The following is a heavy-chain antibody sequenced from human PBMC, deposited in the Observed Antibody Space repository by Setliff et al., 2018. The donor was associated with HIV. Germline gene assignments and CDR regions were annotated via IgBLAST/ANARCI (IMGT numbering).Heavy chain of an antibody. V-gene: IGHV3-30*02. CDR2: IRYDISNK. D-gene: IGHD3-3*01. CDR1: GFNFSSYG. Sequence: GGSLRLSCAVSGFNFSSYGIHLVRQAPGKGREWVAFIRYDISNKNYADSLKGRFTIARDNSKNTLYLQMNSLRAVYTAVYYGAKTLPTLYPPHDFYFAMDVWGQGTTFTISS. CDR3: AKTLPTLYPPHDFYFAMDV. J-gene: IGHJ6*02.